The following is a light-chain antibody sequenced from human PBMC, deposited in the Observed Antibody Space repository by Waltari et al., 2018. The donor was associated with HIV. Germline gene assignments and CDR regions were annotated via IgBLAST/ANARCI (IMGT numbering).Light chain of an antibody. CDR2: DVS. CDR1: SSDVGGYNY. CDR3: AAWDDDGLNAL. J-gene: IGLJ2*01. V-gene: IGLV2-14*01. Sequence: QSALTQPASVSGSPGQSITISCTGTSSDVGGYNYVTWYQQHPGKAPKLMIYDVSKRPSAVSNRFSGSKSGTSASLAISGLQSEDEAHYYCAAWDDDGLNALFGGGTKLTVL.